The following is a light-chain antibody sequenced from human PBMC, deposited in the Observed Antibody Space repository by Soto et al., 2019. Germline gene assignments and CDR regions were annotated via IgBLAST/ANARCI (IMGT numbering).Light chain of an antibody. Sequence: EIVLTQSPGTLSLSPWERATLSCMASQSVRSNLAWYQQKPVQAPRLLMYDASTRATGIPARFSGSGSGTEFTLTISSLQSEDFAVYYCQQYNYWPPWTFGQGTKV. J-gene: IGKJ1*01. V-gene: IGKV3-15*01. CDR2: DAS. CDR3: QQYNYWPPWT. CDR1: QSVRSN.